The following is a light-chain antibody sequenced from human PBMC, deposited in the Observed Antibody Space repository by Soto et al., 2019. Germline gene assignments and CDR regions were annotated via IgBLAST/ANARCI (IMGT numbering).Light chain of an antibody. CDR1: QDISNY. V-gene: IGKV1-27*01. CDR3: QKYNSCLIT. CDR2: DIS. Sequence: DIQMPQSPPSLSVSVGDRVTITCQASQDISNYLHWFQQKPGKAPQLLIFDISNLQSGVPSRFSGSGSGTDFTLTISSLQPEDVAIYYCQKYNSCLITVGQGTRLEIK. J-gene: IGKJ5*01.